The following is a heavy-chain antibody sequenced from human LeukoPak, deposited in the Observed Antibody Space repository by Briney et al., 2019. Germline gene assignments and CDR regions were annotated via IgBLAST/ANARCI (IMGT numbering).Heavy chain of an antibody. J-gene: IGHJ4*02. D-gene: IGHD1-26*01. CDR1: GFTVSSNY. Sequence: PGGSLGLSCAASGFTVSSNYMSWVRQAPGKGLEWVSVIYSGGSTYYADSVKGRFTISRDNSKNTLYLQMNSLRAEDTAVYYCARWEGATGFDYWGQGTLVTVSS. CDR3: ARWEGATGFDY. V-gene: IGHV3-53*01. CDR2: IYSGGST.